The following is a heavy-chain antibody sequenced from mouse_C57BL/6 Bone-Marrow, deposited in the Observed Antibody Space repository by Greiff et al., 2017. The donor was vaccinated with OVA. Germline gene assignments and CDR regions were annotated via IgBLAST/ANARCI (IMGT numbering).Heavy chain of an antibody. D-gene: IGHD4-1*01. CDR3: ARRLGREGFDY. CDR1: GYTFTDYN. CDR2: INPNNGGT. J-gene: IGHJ2*01. Sequence: VQLQQSGPELVKPGASVKIPCKASGYTFTDYNMDWVKQSHGKSLEWIGDINPNNGGTIYNQKFKGKATLTVDKSSSTAYMELRSLTSEDTAVYYCARRLGREGFDYWGQGTTLTVSS. V-gene: IGHV1-18*01.